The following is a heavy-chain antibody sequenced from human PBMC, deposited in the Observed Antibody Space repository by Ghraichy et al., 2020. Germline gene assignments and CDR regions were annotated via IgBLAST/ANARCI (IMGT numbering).Heavy chain of an antibody. CDR3: ARDQGTSRDY. J-gene: IGHJ4*02. D-gene: IGHD2-2*01. Sequence: SETLSLTCTVSGGSISSYYWSWIRQPPGKGLEWIGYIYYSGSTNYNPSLKSRVTISVDTSKNQFSLKLSSVTAADTAVYYCARDQGTSRDYWGQGTLVTVSS. CDR1: GGSISSYY. V-gene: IGHV4-59*01. CDR2: IYYSGST.